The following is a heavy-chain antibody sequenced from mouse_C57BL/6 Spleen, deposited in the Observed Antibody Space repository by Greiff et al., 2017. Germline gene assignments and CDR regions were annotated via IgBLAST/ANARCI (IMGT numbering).Heavy chain of an antibody. CDR3: ARGDYYGSSYGWYFDV. CDR1: GYTFTSYG. V-gene: IGHV1-58*01. D-gene: IGHD1-1*01. Sequence: VQLQQSGPELVKPGASVKMSCKTSGYTFTSYGINWVKQRPGQGLEWIGYIYIGNGYTEYNEKFKGKATLTSDTSSSTAYMQLSSLTSEDSAIYFCARGDYYGSSYGWYFDVWGTGTTVTVSS. J-gene: IGHJ1*03. CDR2: IYIGNGYT.